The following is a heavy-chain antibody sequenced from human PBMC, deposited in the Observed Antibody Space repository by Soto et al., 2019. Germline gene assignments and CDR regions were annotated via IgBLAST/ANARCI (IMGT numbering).Heavy chain of an antibody. CDR3: ARSETAGHKGFDI. CDR2: IIPTVGTS. J-gene: IGHJ3*02. V-gene: IGHV1-69*06. Sequence: QVQLEQSGAEVRKPGSSVKVSCKASGGTFSSSAINWLRQAPGQGPEWMGGIIPTVGTSNYIPKLRGRVTITADTSTNTAYMEVSSLTSEDTAMYYCARSETAGHKGFDIWGQGTMVTVSA. D-gene: IGHD6-19*01. CDR1: GGTFSSSA.